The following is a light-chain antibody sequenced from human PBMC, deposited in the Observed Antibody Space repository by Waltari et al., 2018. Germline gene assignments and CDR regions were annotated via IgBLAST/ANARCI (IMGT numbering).Light chain of an antibody. CDR2: DAS. V-gene: IGKV1-33*01. CDR1: QDISNY. Sequence: DIQMTQSPSSLSASVGDRVTITCQASQDISNYLNWYQQKQGKAPLLLIYDASNLETGVPSRFSGSGSGKDFTYTISRLQPEDIDTYYCQQYDILPRYTFGQGTKLKIK. J-gene: IGKJ2*01. CDR3: QQYDILPRYT.